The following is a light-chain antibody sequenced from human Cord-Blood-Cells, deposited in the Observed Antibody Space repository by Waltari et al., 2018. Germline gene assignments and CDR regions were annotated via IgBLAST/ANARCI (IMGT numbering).Light chain of an antibody. Sequence: QSALTQPASVSGSPGQSITISCTGTSSDVGRYNLVSWYQPHPGKAPKLMIYEGSKRPSGVSNRCSGSKSGNTASLTTSGLQAEDEADYYCCSYAGSSTLVFGGGTKLTVL. CDR1: SSDVGRYNL. CDR3: CSYAGSSTLV. CDR2: EGS. V-gene: IGLV2-23*01. J-gene: IGLJ2*01.